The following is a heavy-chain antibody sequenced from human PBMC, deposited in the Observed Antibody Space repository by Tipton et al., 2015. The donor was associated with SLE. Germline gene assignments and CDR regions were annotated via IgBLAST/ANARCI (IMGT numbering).Heavy chain of an antibody. CDR3: AIPTTQHCSGGGCYRHDAFDN. V-gene: IGHV4-4*08. J-gene: IGHJ3*02. CDR2: IYFSGTT. D-gene: IGHD2-15*01. CDR1: GGSISSDY. Sequence: TLSLTCTVSGGSISSDYWSWIRQPPGKGLEWIGYIYFSGTTKYNPSLKSRVTISVATSKNQFSLKLNSVTAADTAVYYCAIPTTQHCSGGGCYRHDAFDNWGQGTMVTVSS.